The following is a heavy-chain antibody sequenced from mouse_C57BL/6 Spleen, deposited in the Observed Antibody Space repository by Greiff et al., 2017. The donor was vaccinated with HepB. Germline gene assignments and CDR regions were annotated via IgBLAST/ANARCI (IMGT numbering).Heavy chain of an antibody. CDR1: GYTFTSYG. V-gene: IGHV1-81*01. J-gene: IGHJ1*03. Sequence: QVQLKQSGAELARPGASVKLSCKASGYTFTSYGISWVKQRTGQGLEWIGEIYPRSGNTYYNEKFKGKATLTADKSSSTAYMELRSLTSEDSAVYFCARHYYGSTDWYFDVWGTGTTVTVSS. CDR3: ARHYYGSTDWYFDV. D-gene: IGHD1-1*01. CDR2: IYPRSGNT.